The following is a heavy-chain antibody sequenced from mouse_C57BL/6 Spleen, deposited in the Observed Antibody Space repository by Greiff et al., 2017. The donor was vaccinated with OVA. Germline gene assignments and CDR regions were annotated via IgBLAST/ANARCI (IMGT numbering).Heavy chain of an antibody. Sequence: QVQLQQSGAELVKPGASVKISCKASGYAFSSYWMNWVKQRPGKGLEWIGQIYPGDGDTNYNGKFKGKATLTADKSSSTAYIQLSSLTSEDSAVYFCARETGTGSWFAYWGQGTLVTVSA. CDR2: IYPGDGDT. D-gene: IGHD3-2*01. CDR1: GYAFSSYW. V-gene: IGHV1-80*01. CDR3: ARETGTGSWFAY. J-gene: IGHJ3*01.